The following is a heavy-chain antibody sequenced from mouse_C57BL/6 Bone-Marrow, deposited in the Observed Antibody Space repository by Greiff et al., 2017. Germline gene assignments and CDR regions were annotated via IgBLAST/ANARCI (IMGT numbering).Heavy chain of an antibody. CDR3: ARTKNYYGFDY. D-gene: IGHD1-1*01. V-gene: IGHV1-81*01. CDR2: IYPRSGNT. CDR1: GYTFTSYG. J-gene: IGHJ2*01. Sequence: VQLQQSGAELARPGASVKLSCKASGYTFTSYGISWVKQRTGQGLEWIGEIYPRSGNTYYNEKFKGKATLTAEKYSCTAYMELRSLTSEDSAVYFCARTKNYYGFDYWGQGTTLTVSS.